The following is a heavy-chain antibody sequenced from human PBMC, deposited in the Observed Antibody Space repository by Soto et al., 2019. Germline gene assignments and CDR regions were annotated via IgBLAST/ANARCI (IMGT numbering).Heavy chain of an antibody. V-gene: IGHV1-18*01. CDR1: GYTFTSYG. CDR3: ARLNTIFGVVILNWFDP. CDR2: ISAYNGNT. Sequence: SVKVSCKASGYTFTSYGISWLRQAPGQGLEWMGWISAYNGNTNYAQKLQGRVTMTTDTSTSTAYMELRSLRSDDTAVYYCARLNTIFGVVILNWFDPWGQGTLVTVSS. D-gene: IGHD3-3*01. J-gene: IGHJ5*02.